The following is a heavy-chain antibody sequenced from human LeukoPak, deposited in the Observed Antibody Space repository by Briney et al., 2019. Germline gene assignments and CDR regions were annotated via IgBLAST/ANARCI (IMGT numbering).Heavy chain of an antibody. D-gene: IGHD6-13*01. CDR1: GFTLSSYA. Sequence: GRSLRLSCVASGFTLSSYAMTWVSQARGRGLEWVSSVDGGGGGTYYADSVKGRFTISRDNSKDTLYLQMNGLRAEDTAVYFCAKQSAGSAAWYSLHYDFWGQGTLVTVSS. J-gene: IGHJ4*02. CDR3: AKQSAGSAAWYSLHYDF. V-gene: IGHV3-23*01. CDR2: VDGGGGGT.